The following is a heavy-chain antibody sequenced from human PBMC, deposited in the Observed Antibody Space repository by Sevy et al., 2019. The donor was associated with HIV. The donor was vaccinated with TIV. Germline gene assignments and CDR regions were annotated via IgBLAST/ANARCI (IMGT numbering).Heavy chain of an antibody. CDR2: ISHDERYK. Sequence: GGSLRLSCAASGFTFSNYDMHWVRQAPGKGLDWVAVISHDERYKNYAESVKVPFTISRDNFKNTLFLQMDSLRPEDTAVYFCARLVSCGGDCYYLDSWGQGALVTVSS. CDR1: GFTFSNYD. D-gene: IGHD2-21*02. J-gene: IGHJ4*02. V-gene: IGHV3-30*04. CDR3: ARLVSCGGDCYYLDS.